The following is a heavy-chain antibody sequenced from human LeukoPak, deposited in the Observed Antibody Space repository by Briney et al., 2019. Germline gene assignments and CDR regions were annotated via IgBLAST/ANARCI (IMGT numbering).Heavy chain of an antibody. Sequence: SETLSLTCTVSGGSISSYYWGWIRQSPGKGLEWIGSIYHTGSSYYNPSLKSRVTISVDTSKNQFSLKLSSVTAADTAVYYCARVYTGSSWDYYYYMDVWGKGTTVTVSS. CDR1: GGSISSYY. CDR2: IYHTGSS. V-gene: IGHV4-38-2*02. CDR3: ARVYTGSSWDYYYYMDV. D-gene: IGHD6-13*01. J-gene: IGHJ6*03.